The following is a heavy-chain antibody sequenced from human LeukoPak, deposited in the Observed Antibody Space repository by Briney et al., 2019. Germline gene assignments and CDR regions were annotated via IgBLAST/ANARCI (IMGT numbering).Heavy chain of an antibody. V-gene: IGHV3-7*01. CDR1: GFTFSGYW. Sequence: GGSLRVSCAASGFTFSGYWMSWVRQAPGKGLEWVANIKQDESETYYVDSMKGRFTISRDNAKNSLFLQMDSLRAEDTAVYFCAREVSHWFFDVWGRGALVTVSS. J-gene: IGHJ2*01. CDR3: AREVSHWFFDV. CDR2: IKQDESET.